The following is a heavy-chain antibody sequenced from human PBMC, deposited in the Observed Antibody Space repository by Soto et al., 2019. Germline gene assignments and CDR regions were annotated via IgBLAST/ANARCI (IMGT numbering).Heavy chain of an antibody. J-gene: IGHJ4*02. Sequence: QVQLVESGGGVVRPGRSLRLSCVASGFSFSDYGMHWVRQTPGKGLEWVAAISHHELRKYYAYSVKGRFTISRDNSKKTVYLQLNSLSAEDKAVYYCANDWVGGSNRYYFEYWGLGTLVTVSS. CDR3: ANDWVGGSNRYYFEY. CDR2: ISHHELRK. CDR1: GFSFSDYG. D-gene: IGHD1-26*01. V-gene: IGHV3-30*18.